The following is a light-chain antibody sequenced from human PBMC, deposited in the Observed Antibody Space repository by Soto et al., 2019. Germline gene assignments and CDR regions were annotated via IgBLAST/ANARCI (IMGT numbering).Light chain of an antibody. Sequence: EVVLTQSPDTLSLPVGERASLSCRASQSISSNFLAWYQQKPGQAPRLLIYSASTRATGVPDRFSGSGSGTHFTLTITRLEPEDFAIYICQNYNLSFGPGTKVEIK. V-gene: IGKV3-20*01. CDR3: QNYNLS. CDR2: SAS. CDR1: QSISSNF. J-gene: IGKJ3*01.